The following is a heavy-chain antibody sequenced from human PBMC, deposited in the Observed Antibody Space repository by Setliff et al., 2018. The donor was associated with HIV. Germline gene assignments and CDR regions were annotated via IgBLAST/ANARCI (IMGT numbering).Heavy chain of an antibody. CDR3: ARQAAAFDM. V-gene: IGHV5-51*01. J-gene: IGHJ3*02. CDR2: IYPGDTDT. CDR1: GHSFNSYW. Sequence: LGESLKISCKGSGHSFNSYWIGWVRQMAGKGLEWMGIIYPGDTDTRYSPSFQGQVTISADKSISTAYLQWSSLKASDTAMYYCARQAAAFDMWGQGTMVTVSS. D-gene: IGHD6-25*01.